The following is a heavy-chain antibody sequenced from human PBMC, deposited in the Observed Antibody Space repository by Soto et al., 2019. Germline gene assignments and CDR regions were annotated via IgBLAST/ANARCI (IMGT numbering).Heavy chain of an antibody. D-gene: IGHD6-6*01. V-gene: IGHV3-23*01. CDR1: GFTFSNYA. J-gene: IGHJ4*02. CDR2: ISTSIDAT. CDR3: AKDRTVAARNFDY. Sequence: GGSLRLSCAASGFTFSNYAMGWVRQAPGKGLEWVSSISTSIDATHYADSVRGRFTISRDDSKNTLYLQMNSLRAEDTAVYYCAKDRTVAARNFDYWGQGTLVTVSS.